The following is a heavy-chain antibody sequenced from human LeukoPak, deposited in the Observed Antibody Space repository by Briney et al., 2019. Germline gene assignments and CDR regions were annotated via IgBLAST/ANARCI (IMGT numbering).Heavy chain of an antibody. J-gene: IGHJ4*01. V-gene: IGHV3-30*02. CDR3: AKEVRVVTAILYFDH. CDR1: GFSFSTND. Sequence: GESLRLSCAASGFSFSTNDMHWVRQAPGKGLEWVAFMRYDGSHEHYIDSVKGRFTVSRDNSKNTLYLHMHSLRVDDTAVYFCAKEVRVVTAILYFDHWGQGSLVTVSS. CDR2: MRYDGSHE. D-gene: IGHD2-21*02.